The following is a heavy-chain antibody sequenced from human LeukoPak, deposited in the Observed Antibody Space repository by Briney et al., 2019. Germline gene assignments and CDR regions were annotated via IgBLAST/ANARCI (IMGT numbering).Heavy chain of an antibody. V-gene: IGHV3-23*01. CDR2: ISAGGDNT. CDR3: AKYYYDITHYFDY. J-gene: IGHJ4*02. CDR1: GFTFSSYA. D-gene: IGHD3-22*01. Sequence: PGGSLRLSCAASGFTFSSYAMTWVRQAPGWGLEWVSSISAGGDNTYYADSVKGRFTISRDNSENTLSLQMNSLRAEDTAVYYCAKYYYDITHYFDYWGQGTLVTVSS.